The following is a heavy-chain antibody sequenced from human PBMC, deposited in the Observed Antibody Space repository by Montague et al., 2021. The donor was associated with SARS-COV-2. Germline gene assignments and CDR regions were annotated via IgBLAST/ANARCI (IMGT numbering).Heavy chain of an antibody. V-gene: IGHV4-34*01. Sequence: SETLSLTCAVYGGSLSGFYWTWIRQAPGKGLEWVGEITHGGSTSYSPALKSGLTISLDTSKNRFSLKLDSVTAADTATYYCARSHDYRGNDYFDSWGQGALVIVSS. CDR1: GGSLSGFY. J-gene: IGHJ4*02. D-gene: IGHD4-23*01. CDR3: ARSHDYRGNDYFDS. CDR2: ITHGGST.